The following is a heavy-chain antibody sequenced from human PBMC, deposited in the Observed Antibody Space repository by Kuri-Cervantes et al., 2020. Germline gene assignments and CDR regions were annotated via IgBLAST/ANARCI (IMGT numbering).Heavy chain of an antibody. V-gene: IGHV2-5*02. CDR3: AHRRPPTAGDWFDT. CDR1: GFSLSTSGVG. J-gene: IGHJ5*02. CDR2: IYWDDDK. D-gene: IGHD6-13*01. Sequence: SGPTLVKPTQTLTLTCTFSGFSLSTSGVGVGWIRQPPGKALEWLALIYWDDDKHYSPSLRSRLTITKDTSKNQVVLSMTNMDPVDTATYYCAHRRPPTAGDWFDTWGQGTLVTDSS.